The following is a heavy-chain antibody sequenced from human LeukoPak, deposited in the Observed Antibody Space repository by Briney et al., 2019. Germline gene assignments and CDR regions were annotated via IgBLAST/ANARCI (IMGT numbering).Heavy chain of an antibody. CDR1: GFTFSSYT. CDR2: ISSDGSNI. Sequence: GGSLRLSCAASGFTFSSYTMHWVRQGPGKGLEWVAVISSDGSNIFNAASVKGRFTISRDNSKNTLYLQMNSLRAEDTAVYYCAREGGSSYSRPFDYWGQGTQVTVSS. CDR3: AREGGSSYSRPFDY. V-gene: IGHV3-30-3*01. D-gene: IGHD5-18*01. J-gene: IGHJ4*02.